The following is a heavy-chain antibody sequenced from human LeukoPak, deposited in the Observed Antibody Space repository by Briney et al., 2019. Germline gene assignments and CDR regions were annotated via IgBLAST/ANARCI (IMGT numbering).Heavy chain of an antibody. J-gene: IGHJ4*02. V-gene: IGHV3-7*01. CDR1: GFTFSSYW. CDR2: IKQDGSEK. Sequence: GGSLRLSCAASGFTFSSYWMSWVRQAPGKGLEWVANIKQDGSEKYYVDSVKGRFTISRDNAKNSLYLQMNSLRAEDTAVYYCVTDGGYCSSTSCYGGDYFDYGGQGSLVTVSA. CDR3: VTDGGYCSSTSCYGGDYFDY. D-gene: IGHD2-2*01.